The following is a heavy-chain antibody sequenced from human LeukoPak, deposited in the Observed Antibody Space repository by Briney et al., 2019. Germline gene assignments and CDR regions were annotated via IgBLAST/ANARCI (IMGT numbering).Heavy chain of an antibody. V-gene: IGHV3-48*03. CDR2: ISSGGSSI. J-gene: IGHJ4*02. CDR1: GFTFSNYE. CDR3: ATYRQVLLPFES. Sequence: GSLRLSCAASGFTFSNYEMNWVRQAPGKGLEWISYISSGGSSIYYADSVKGRFTISRDNSKSTLSLQMNSLRAEDTAIYYCATYRQVLLPFESWGQGTLVTVSS. D-gene: IGHD2-8*02.